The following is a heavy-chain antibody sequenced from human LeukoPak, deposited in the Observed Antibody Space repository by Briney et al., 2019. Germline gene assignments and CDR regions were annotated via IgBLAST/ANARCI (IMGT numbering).Heavy chain of an antibody. CDR1: GFTFSSYG. CDR3: AKGEREYYYDSSGYYPNHYFDY. V-gene: IGHV3-30*18. CDR2: ISYDGSNK. Sequence: PGGSLRLSCAASGFTFSSYGMHWVRQAPGKGLEWVAVISYDGSNKYYADSVKGRFTIYRDNSKNTLYLQMNSLRAEDTAVYYCAKGEREYYYDSSGYYPNHYFDYWGQGTLVTVSS. D-gene: IGHD3-22*01. J-gene: IGHJ4*02.